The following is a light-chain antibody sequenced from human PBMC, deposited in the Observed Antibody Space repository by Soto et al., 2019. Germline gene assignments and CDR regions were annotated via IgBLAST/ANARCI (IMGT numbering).Light chain of an antibody. J-gene: IGLJ1*01. CDR2: DDN. CDR3: SSYTSSTTLYV. Sequence: QSALTQPASVSGSPGQSITISCSGTSSDIGGSTYVSWYQQHPGKDPKLMIYDDNHRPSGVSNRFSGSKSGYTASLTISGLQAEDEADYYCSSYTSSTTLYVFGTGTKLTVL. CDR1: SSDIGGSTY. V-gene: IGLV2-14*01.